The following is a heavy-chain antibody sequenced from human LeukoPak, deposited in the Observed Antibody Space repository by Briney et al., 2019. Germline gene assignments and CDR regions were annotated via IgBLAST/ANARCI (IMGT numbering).Heavy chain of an antibody. CDR2: IFHFGST. CDR1: GDSRSGSDFY. J-gene: IGHJ3*02. D-gene: IGHD4-23*01. Sequence: SETLSLTCTVSGDSRSGSDFYWSWIRQPPGKGLEWIGHIFHFGSTRYNPSLKSRVTISLDRPKNQFSLKLSSVTAADTAVYYCARDQATVVTPGAFDIWGQGTMVTVSS. CDR3: ARDQATVVTPGAFDI. V-gene: IGHV4-30-2*01.